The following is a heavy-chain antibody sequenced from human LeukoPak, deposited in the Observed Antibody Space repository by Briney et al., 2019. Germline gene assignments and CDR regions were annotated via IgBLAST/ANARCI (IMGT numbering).Heavy chain of an antibody. CDR2: ITPVFTTP. V-gene: IGHV1-69*01. J-gene: IGHJ4*02. Sequence: GGSLRLSCAASGFTFSSCAFSWVRQAPGQGLEWMGGITPVFTTPNYAQKFQGRVTITADESSSTAYMELSSLRSEDTAMYYCASSDTYYGSGSHGQFWGQGTLVTVSS. D-gene: IGHD3-10*01. CDR1: GFTFSSCA. CDR3: ASSDTYYGSGSHGQF.